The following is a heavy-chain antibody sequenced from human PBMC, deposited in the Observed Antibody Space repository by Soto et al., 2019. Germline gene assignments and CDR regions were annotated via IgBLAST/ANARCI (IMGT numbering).Heavy chain of an antibody. CDR1: GFTFSSYE. J-gene: IGHJ5*02. Sequence: GGSLRLSCAASGFTFSSYEMNWVRQAPGKGLEWVSYISSSGSTIYYADSVKGRFTISRDNAENSLYLQMNSLRAEDTAVYYCARAPKGVINWFDPWGQGTLVTVSS. D-gene: IGHD3-16*01. V-gene: IGHV3-48*03. CDR3: ARAPKGVINWFDP. CDR2: ISSSGSTI.